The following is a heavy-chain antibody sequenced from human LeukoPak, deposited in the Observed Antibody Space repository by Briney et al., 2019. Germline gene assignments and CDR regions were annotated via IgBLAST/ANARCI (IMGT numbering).Heavy chain of an antibody. CDR2: IGTAGDT. J-gene: IGHJ6*02. CDR1: GFTFSSYD. Sequence: GSLRLSCAASGFTFSSYDMHWVRQATGKGLEWVSAIGTAGDTYYPGSVKGRFTISRENAKNSLYLQMNSLRAGDTAVYYCARGGYNYYYGMDVWGQGTTVTVSS. CDR3: ARGGYNYYYGMDV. D-gene: IGHD5-12*01. V-gene: IGHV3-13*01.